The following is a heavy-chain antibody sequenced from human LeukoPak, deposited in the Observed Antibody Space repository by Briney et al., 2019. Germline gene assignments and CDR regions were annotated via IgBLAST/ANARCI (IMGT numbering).Heavy chain of an antibody. V-gene: IGHV4-4*07. D-gene: IGHD6-13*01. CDR1: GGSISNYY. J-gene: IGHJ6*02. CDR3: AMGPHPTAAAATTGGVDV. CDR2: IHTSGST. Sequence: SETLSLTCTVSGGSISNYYWSWIRQPAGKGLGLIGRIHTSGSTDYNPSVRSRVTMSADTSKNQFSLKVTSVTAADTAVYYCAMGPHPTAAAATTGGVDVWGQGTSVTVSS.